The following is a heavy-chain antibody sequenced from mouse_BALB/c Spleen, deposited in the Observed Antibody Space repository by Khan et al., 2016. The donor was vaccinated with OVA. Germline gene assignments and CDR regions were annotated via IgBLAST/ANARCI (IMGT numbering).Heavy chain of an antibody. CDR3: ARDFHYCGSRGALDY. CDR2: INPSNAYT. Sequence: QVQLQQSGAELARPGASVKMSCKASGYTFTSYSMHWIKQRPGQGLEWIGNINPSNAYTNYNQKFKDKATLTADKSSSTAYMQLSSLTSEDSAVYYCARDFHYCGSRGALDYWGQGTSVTVSS. V-gene: IGHV1-4*01. CDR1: GYTFTSYS. D-gene: IGHD1-1*01. J-gene: IGHJ4*01.